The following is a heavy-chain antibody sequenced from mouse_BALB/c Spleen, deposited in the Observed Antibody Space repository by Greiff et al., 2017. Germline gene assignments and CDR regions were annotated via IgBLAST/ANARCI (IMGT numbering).Heavy chain of an antibody. V-gene: IGHV3-8*02. CDR2: ISYSGST. J-gene: IGHJ2*01. CDR1: GDSITSGY. CDR3: ARYGYYGYLFDY. D-gene: IGHD1-2*01. Sequence: EVQLQQSGPSLVKPSQTLSLTCSVTGDSITSGYWNWIRKFPGNKLEYMGYISYSGSTYYNPSLKSRISITRDTSKNQYYLQLNSVTTEDTATYYCARYGYYGYLFDYWGQGTTLTVSS.